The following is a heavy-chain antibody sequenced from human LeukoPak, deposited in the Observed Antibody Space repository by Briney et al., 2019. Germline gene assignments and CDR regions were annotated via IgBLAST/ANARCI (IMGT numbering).Heavy chain of an antibody. CDR3: ARGDYFASGSYSDS. J-gene: IGHJ4*02. V-gene: IGHV3-7*01. CDR2: MKQDGSQK. CDR1: GFTFSSFW. D-gene: IGHD3-10*01. Sequence: GGSLGLSCAASGFTFSSFWMSWVRQAPGKGLEWVANMKQDGSQKYYVDSVKGRFTISRDNVQNSLYLQMNSLRAEDTAVYYCARGDYFASGSYSDSWGQGILVTVSS.